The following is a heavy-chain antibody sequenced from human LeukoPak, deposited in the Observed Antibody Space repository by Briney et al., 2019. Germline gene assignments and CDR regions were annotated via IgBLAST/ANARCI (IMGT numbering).Heavy chain of an antibody. CDR2: INPNSGAT. J-gene: IGHJ4*02. CDR1: GYTFTCYY. Sequence: ASVKVSCKASGYTFTCYYMHWVRQAPGQGLEWVGWINPNSGATNSAQKFQGRVTMTRDTSVSTAYMHLSRLRSDDTAVYYCASRPLFGFKSGHFRDYWGQGTLVTVSS. V-gene: IGHV1-2*02. D-gene: IGHD3-3*01. CDR3: ASRPLFGFKSGHFRDY.